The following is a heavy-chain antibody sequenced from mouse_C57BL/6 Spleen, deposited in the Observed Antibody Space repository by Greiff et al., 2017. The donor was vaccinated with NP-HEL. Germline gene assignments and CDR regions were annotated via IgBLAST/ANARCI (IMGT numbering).Heavy chain of an antibody. CDR1: GYTFTSYG. CDR3: AKGTTVPAAWFAY. Sequence: QVQLQQSGAELARPGASVKLSCKASGYTFTSYGISWVKQRTGQGLEWIGEIYPRSGNTYYNEQFKGKATLTADKSSSTAYMELRSLTSEDSAVYFCAKGTTVPAAWFAYWGQGTLVTVSA. J-gene: IGHJ3*01. D-gene: IGHD1-1*01. CDR2: IYPRSGNT. V-gene: IGHV1-81*01.